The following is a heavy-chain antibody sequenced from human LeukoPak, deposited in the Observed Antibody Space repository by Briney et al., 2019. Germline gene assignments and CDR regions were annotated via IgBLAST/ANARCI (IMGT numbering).Heavy chain of an antibody. D-gene: IGHD5-18*01. J-gene: IGHJ4*02. Sequence: SETLSLTCTVSGGSISSYYWSWIRQPPGKGLEWIGYIYYSGSTNYNPSLKSRVTISVDTSKNQFSLKLSSVTAADTAVYYCARLRGIQLWPYYFDYWGQGTLVTVSS. CDR2: IYYSGST. CDR3: ARLRGIQLWPYYFDY. CDR1: GGSISSYY. V-gene: IGHV4-59*08.